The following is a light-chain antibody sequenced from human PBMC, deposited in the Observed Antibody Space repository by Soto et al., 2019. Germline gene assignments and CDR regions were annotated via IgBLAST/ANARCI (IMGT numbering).Light chain of an antibody. Sequence: DIVMTQSPDSLAVSLGERATINCKSSQSVLHSSNNKNYLAWYQQKPGQPPKLLIYWASTRESGVPDRFSGSWSGTDFTLTIRSLQAEDVAVYYCQQYYSTPYTFGQGTKLEIK. CDR2: WAS. CDR3: QQYYSTPYT. V-gene: IGKV4-1*01. J-gene: IGKJ2*01. CDR1: QSVLHSSNNKNY.